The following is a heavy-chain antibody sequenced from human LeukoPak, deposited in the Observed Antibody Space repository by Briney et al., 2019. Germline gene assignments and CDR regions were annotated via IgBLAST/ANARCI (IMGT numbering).Heavy chain of an antibody. Sequence: SVKVSCKAYGGTFSSYTISWVRQAPGQGLEWMGRIIPILGIANYAQKFQGRVTITADKSTSTAYMELSSLRSEDTAVYYCARAQGHTNFDYWGQGTLVTVSS. CDR2: IIPILGIA. CDR3: ARAQGHTNFDY. V-gene: IGHV1-69*02. D-gene: IGHD2-21*01. CDR1: GGTFSSYT. J-gene: IGHJ4*02.